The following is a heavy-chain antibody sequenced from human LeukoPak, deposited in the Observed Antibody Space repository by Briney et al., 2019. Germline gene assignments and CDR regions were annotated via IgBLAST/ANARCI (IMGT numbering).Heavy chain of an antibody. CDR2: IKQDGSEK. D-gene: IGHD3-10*01. Sequence: GGTLRLSCAASGFIFSSHGMNWVRQAPGKGLEWVANIKQDGSEKYYVDSVKGRFTISRDNAKNSLYLQMNSLRAEDTAVYYCARGKLYYGSGSYYPFDYWGQGTLVTVSS. J-gene: IGHJ4*02. CDR3: ARGKLYYGSGSYYPFDY. V-gene: IGHV3-7*01. CDR1: GFIFSSHG.